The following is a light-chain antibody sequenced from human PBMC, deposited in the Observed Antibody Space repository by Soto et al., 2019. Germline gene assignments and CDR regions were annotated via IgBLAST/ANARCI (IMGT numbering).Light chain of an antibody. Sequence: QSVLTQPPSASATPGQRVTISCTGTSSDVGGYNYVSWHQQHPGKGPKLMIYEVSNRPSGVSNRFSGSKSGNTASLTISGLQAEDEADYYCSSFTSSSTLYVFGTGTKLTVL. J-gene: IGLJ1*01. V-gene: IGLV2-14*01. CDR1: SSDVGGYNY. CDR3: SSFTSSSTLYV. CDR2: EVS.